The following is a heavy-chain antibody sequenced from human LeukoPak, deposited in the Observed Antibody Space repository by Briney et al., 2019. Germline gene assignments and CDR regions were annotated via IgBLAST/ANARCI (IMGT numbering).Heavy chain of an antibody. Sequence: PGGSLRLPCAASGFTFSSYAMSWVRQAPGKGLEWVSAISGSGGSTYYADSVKGRFTISRDNSKNTLYLQMNSLRAEDTAVYYCAKVRVGATTINNWFDPWGQGTLVTVSS. D-gene: IGHD1-26*01. J-gene: IGHJ5*02. CDR1: GFTFSSYA. CDR2: ISGSGGST. V-gene: IGHV3-23*01. CDR3: AKVRVGATTINNWFDP.